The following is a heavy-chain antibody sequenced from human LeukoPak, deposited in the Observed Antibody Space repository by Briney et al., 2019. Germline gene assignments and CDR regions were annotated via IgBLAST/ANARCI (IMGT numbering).Heavy chain of an antibody. CDR2: IYHSGST. D-gene: IGHD4-17*01. J-gene: IGHJ3*02. CDR1: GGSISSGGYS. V-gene: IGHV4-30-2*01. CDR3: ARVVVDPRDYGDYVNAFDI. Sequence: PPETLSLTCAVSGGSISSGGYSWSWIRQPPGKGLEWIGYIYHSGSTYYNPSLKSRVTISVDRSKNQFSLKLSSVTAADTAVYYCARVVVDPRDYGDYVNAFDIWGQGTMVTVSS.